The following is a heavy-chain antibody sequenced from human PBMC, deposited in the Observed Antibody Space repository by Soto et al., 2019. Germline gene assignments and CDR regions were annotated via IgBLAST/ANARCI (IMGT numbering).Heavy chain of an antibody. V-gene: IGHV2-5*02. CDR2: IYWDDDK. J-gene: IGHJ4*02. D-gene: IGHD2-21*02. CDR1: GFSLNTSGVG. CDR3: ARTGVTVTVPYYFDS. Sequence: QITLEESGPPLVKPTQTLTLTCTFSGFSLNTSGVGVGWIRQPPGKALQWLALIYWDDDKRYSPSLKSRLTITKDTSKNQVVLTVTNMDPVDTATYFCARTGVTVTVPYYFDSWGQGTLVTVSS.